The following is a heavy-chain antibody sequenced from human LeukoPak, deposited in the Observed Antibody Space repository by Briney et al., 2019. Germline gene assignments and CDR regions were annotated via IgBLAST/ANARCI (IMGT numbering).Heavy chain of an antibody. V-gene: IGHV3-7*01. D-gene: IGHD2-21*01. CDR1: GFTFSSYW. CDR3: ARIEHCGGDCYAPSRADYFHH. CDR2: INQDGGAK. J-gene: IGHJ1*01. Sequence: GGSLRLSCAVSGFTFSSYWMSWVRQAPGKGLEWVADINQDGGAKYYVDSVKGRFTISRDNAKNSLYLQMNSLRAEDTAVYYCARIEHCGGDCYAPSRADYFHHWGQGTLVTVSS.